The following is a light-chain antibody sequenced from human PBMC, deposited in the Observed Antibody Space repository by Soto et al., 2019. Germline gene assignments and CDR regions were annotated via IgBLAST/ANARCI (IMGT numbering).Light chain of an antibody. J-gene: IGKJ1*01. CDR3: QQGYSSPPEPT. CDR1: QSISSW. CDR2: DAS. Sequence: DIQMTQSPSTLSASVGDRVTITCLASQSISSWLAWYQQKPGKAPKLLIYDASSLESGVPSRFSGSGSGAEFTLTISSLKPDDFATYFCQQGYSSPPEPTFGQGTKVDIK. V-gene: IGKV1-5*01.